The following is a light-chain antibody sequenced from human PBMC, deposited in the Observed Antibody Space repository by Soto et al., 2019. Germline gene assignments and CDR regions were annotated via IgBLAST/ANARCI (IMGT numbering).Light chain of an antibody. CDR1: SGDVGGYNY. Sequence: QSALTQPPSASGSPGQSVTISCTGTSGDVGGYNYVSWYQQHPGKAPKLMIFEVSERPSGVPDRFSASKSGNTASLTVSGLQAEDEADYYCSSYAGSNNXVFGTGTKVTVL. CDR3: SSYAGSNNXV. CDR2: EVS. J-gene: IGLJ1*01. V-gene: IGLV2-8*01.